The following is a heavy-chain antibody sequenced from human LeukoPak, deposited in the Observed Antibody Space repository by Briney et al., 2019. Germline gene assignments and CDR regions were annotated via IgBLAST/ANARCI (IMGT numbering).Heavy chain of an antibody. CDR1: GFTFSRYT. J-gene: IGHJ4*02. CDR2: ITDSSSYI. Sequence: GGSLRLSCAASGFTFSRYTMNWVRQAPGKGLEWVSVITDSSSYIYYADSVKGRFTISRDNSKNTLYLQMNSLSAEDTAVYYCSKGESITFYYDSSGSGWGQGTLVTVSS. V-gene: IGHV3-23*01. D-gene: IGHD3-22*01. CDR3: SKGESITFYYDSSGSG.